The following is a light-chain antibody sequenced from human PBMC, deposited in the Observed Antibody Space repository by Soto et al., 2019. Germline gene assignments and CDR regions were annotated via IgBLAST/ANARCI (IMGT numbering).Light chain of an antibody. V-gene: IGKV1-39*01. CDR3: QQSYTSLPFT. CDR2: AAS. J-gene: IGKJ3*01. CDR1: QSISTF. Sequence: DIQMTQSPSSLSASVGDGVTITCRASQSISTFLNWYQQKPGKAPQLLIYAASTLQSGVPSRFSGSGSGTDFPLTITSLQPEDFATYYCQQSYTSLPFTFGPGTTVDVK.